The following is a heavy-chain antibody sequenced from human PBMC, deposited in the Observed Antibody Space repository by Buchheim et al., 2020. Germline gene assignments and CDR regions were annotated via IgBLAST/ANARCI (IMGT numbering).Heavy chain of an antibody. J-gene: IGHJ4*02. Sequence: QVQLVESGGGVVQPGRSLRLSCAASGFTFSSYGMHWVRQAPGKGLEWVAFIRYDGSNKYYADSVKGRFTISRDNSKNTLYLQMNSPRAEDTAVYYCAKDAVVAAEYYFDYWGQGTL. D-gene: IGHD2-15*01. CDR1: GFTFSSYG. V-gene: IGHV3-30*02. CDR2: IRYDGSNK. CDR3: AKDAVVAAEYYFDY.